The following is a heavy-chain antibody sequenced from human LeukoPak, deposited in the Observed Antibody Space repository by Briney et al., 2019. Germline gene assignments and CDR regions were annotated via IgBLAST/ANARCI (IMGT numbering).Heavy chain of an antibody. J-gene: IGHJ4*02. CDR1: GYSISSGHY. V-gene: IGHV4-38-2*01. CDR2: INHSGST. D-gene: IGHD6-13*01. Sequence: SETLSLTCAVSGYSISSGHYWGWIRQPPGKGLEWIGEINHSGSTNYNPSLKSRVTISVDTSKNQFSLKLSSVTAADTAVYYCARGIAAAGTFYFDYWGQGTLATVSS. CDR3: ARGIAAAGTFYFDY.